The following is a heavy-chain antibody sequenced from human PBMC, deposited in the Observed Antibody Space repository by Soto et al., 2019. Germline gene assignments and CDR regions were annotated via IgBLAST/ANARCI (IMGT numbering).Heavy chain of an antibody. J-gene: IGHJ5*02. CDR2: IYYSGST. V-gene: IGHV4-31*03. CDR1: GGSISSGGYY. Sequence: PSETLSLTCTVSGGSISSGGYYWSWIRQHPGKGLEWIGYIYYSGSTYYNPSLKSRVTISVDTSKNQFSLKLSSVTAADTAVYYCARAEITIFGVVMTNTNNWFDPWGQGTLVTVSS. CDR3: ARAEITIFGVVMTNTNNWFDP. D-gene: IGHD3-3*01.